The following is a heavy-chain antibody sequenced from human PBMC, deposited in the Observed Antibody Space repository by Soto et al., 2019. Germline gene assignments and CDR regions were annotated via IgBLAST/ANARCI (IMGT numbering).Heavy chain of an antibody. CDR2: IYPGDSDT. CDR3: ARTTIAGIRGYFDY. V-gene: IGHV5-51*01. J-gene: IGHJ4*02. D-gene: IGHD2-21*01. CDR1: GYSFSTSW. Sequence: GESLKISCQGSGYSFSTSWIGWVRQMPGKGLEWMGIIYPGDSDTRYSPSFQGQVTISADKSISTDFLQWSSLKASDTATYYCARTTIAGIRGYFDYWGKGTLVPVSS.